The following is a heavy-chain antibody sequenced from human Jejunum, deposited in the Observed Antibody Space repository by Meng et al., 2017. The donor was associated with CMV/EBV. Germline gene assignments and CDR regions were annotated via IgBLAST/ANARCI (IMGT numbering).Heavy chain of an antibody. J-gene: IGHJ6*02. Sequence: SSDAMTWVRRARGKGLDWVSAISDTGSSTYYADSVKGRFTISRDNSKNTLYLQMNSLRAEDTAVYYCANTYYYGSGSYTPYALDVWGQGTTVTVSS. D-gene: IGHD3-10*01. CDR2: ISDTGSST. CDR1: SSDA. V-gene: IGHV3-23*01. CDR3: ANTYYYGSGSYTPYALDV.